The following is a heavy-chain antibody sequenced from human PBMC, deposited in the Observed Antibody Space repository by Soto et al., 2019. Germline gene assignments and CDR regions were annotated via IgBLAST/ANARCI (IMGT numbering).Heavy chain of an antibody. Sequence: SETLSLTCTVSGGSISSYYWSWIRQPPGKGLEWIGYIYYSGSTNYNPSLKSRVTISVDTSKNQFSLKLSSVTAADTAVYYCARSLSSGYVEYWGQGTLVTVSS. D-gene: IGHD1-26*01. CDR1: GGSISSYY. V-gene: IGHV4-59*01. J-gene: IGHJ4*02. CDR3: ARSLSSGYVEY. CDR2: IYYSGST.